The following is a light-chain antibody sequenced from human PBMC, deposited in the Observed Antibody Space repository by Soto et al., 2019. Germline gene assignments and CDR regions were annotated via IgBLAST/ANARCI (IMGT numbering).Light chain of an antibody. CDR3: QQRGSWPPAWT. CDR2: ESS. Sequence: EIVLTQSPATLSLSPGERATLSCRASQSVSSYLAWYQQKPGQAPRLLIYESSTRATGIPARFSGSGSGTDFTLTISSLEPDDFAVYYCQQRGSWPPAWTFGQGTKVEV. V-gene: IGKV3-11*01. J-gene: IGKJ1*01. CDR1: QSVSSY.